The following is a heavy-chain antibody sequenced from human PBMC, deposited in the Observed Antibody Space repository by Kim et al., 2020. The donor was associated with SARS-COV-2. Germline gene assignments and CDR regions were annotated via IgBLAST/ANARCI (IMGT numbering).Heavy chain of an antibody. CDR3: ARDLIQWFGELLSSYGMDV. V-gene: IGHV1-2*02. CDR1: GYTFTGYY. Sequence: ASVKVSCKASGYTFTGYYMHWVRQAPGQGLEWMGWINPNSGGTNYAQKFQGRVTMTRDTSISTAYMELSMRRSDDTAVYYCARDLIQWFGELLSSYGMDVWGHGTTVTVSS. D-gene: IGHD3-10*01. CDR2: INPNSGGT. J-gene: IGHJ6*02.